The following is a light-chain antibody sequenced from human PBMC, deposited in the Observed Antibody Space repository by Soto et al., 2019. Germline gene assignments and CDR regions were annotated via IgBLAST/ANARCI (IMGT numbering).Light chain of an antibody. J-gene: IGKJ4*01. CDR2: EAS. V-gene: IGKV1-5*03. Sequence: DIQMTQSPSTLSASVGDRVTITCRARQRISSWLAWYPQKPGKAPKLLLYEASILQSGVPSRFSGSGSGTEFTLTISSLQPDDFATYYCQHFLSYPLTFGGGTKVDI. CDR3: QHFLSYPLT. CDR1: QRISSW.